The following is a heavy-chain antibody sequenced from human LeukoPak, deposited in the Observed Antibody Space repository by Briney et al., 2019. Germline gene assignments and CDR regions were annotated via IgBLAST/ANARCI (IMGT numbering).Heavy chain of an antibody. CDR2: INPNSGGT. CDR3: AGSYFYDSGGYYSSLDY. D-gene: IGHD3-22*01. V-gene: IGHV1-2*02. CDR1: GYTFTGYY. J-gene: IGHJ4*02. Sequence: GASVKVSCKASGYTFTGYYMHWVRQAPGQGLEWMGWINPNSGGTNYAQRFQGRVTMTRDTSISTASMELSSLRSDDTAVYYCAGSYFYDSGGYYSSLDYWGQGTLVTVSS.